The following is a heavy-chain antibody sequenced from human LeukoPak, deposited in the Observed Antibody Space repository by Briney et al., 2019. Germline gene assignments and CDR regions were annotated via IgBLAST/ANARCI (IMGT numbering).Heavy chain of an antibody. J-gene: IGHJ1*01. V-gene: IGHV4-59*01. CDR1: GGSIRGYY. D-gene: IGHD6-13*01. CDR3: ASYSSSLKYFPP. CDR2: IYYSGST. Sequence: PSETLSLTCTVSGGSIRGYYWSWIRQPPGKGLEWIGYIYYSGSTNYNPSLKSRVAISVDTSKNQFSLKLSSVAAADTAVYYCASYSSSLKYFPPWGQGTLVTVSS.